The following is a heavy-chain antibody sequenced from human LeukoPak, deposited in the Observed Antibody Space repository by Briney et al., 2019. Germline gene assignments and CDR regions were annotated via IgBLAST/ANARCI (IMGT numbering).Heavy chain of an antibody. D-gene: IGHD4-17*01. CDR3: ARLFWDYGDLPGLTEINSSDY. CDR2: INHSGST. V-gene: IGHV4-34*01. J-gene: IGHJ4*02. CDR1: GGSFSGYY. Sequence: PSETLSLTCAVYGGSFSGYYWSWIRQPPGKGLEWIGEINHSGSTNYNPSLKSRVTISVDTSKNQFSLKLSSVTAADTAVYYCARLFWDYGDLPGLTEINSSDYWGQGTLVTVSS.